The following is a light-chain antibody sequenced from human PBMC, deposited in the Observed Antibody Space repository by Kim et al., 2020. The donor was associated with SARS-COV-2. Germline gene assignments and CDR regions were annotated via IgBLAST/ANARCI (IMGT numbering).Light chain of an antibody. CDR2: DNN. V-gene: IGLV1-51*01. J-gene: IGLJ3*02. Sequence: GQKVTSSCSVSSSDIGNDFVSWYQQLPGTAPKLLIYDNNKRPSGIPDRFSGSKSGTSATLGITGLQTGDEADYYCGTWDSSLSAGVFGGGTQLTVL. CDR1: SSDIGNDF. CDR3: GTWDSSLSAGV.